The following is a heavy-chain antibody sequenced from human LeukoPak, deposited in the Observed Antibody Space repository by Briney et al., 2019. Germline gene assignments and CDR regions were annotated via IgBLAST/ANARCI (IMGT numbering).Heavy chain of an antibody. CDR3: ARVGGSGSYYNSRPQYYFDY. D-gene: IGHD3-10*01. J-gene: IGHJ4*02. CDR2: IYYSGST. V-gene: IGHV4-61*08. Sequence: SETLSLTCTVSGGSISSGGYYWSWIRQHPGKGLEWFGYIYYSGSTNYNPSLKSRVTISVDTSKNQFSLKLSSVTAADTAVYYCARVGGSGSYYNSRPQYYFDYWGQGTLVTVSS. CDR1: GGSISSGGYY.